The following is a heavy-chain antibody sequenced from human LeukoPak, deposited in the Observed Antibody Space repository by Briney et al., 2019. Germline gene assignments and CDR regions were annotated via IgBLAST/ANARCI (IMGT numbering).Heavy chain of an antibody. J-gene: IGHJ4*02. CDR3: ARDGDPTTVTPDY. CDR1: GFTFSSYG. CDR2: IWYDGSNK. V-gene: IGHV3-33*01. Sequence: GRSLRLSCAASGFTFSSYGMHWVRQAPGKGLEWVAVIWYDGSNKYYADSVKGRFTISRDNSKNTLYLQMNSLRAEDTAVYYCARDGDPTTVTPDYWGQGTLVTVSP. D-gene: IGHD4-17*01.